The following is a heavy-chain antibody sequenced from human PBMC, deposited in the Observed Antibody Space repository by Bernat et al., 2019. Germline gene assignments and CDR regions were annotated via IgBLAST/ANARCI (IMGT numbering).Heavy chain of an antibody. V-gene: IGHV3-48*03. CDR1: GFTFSSYE. J-gene: IGHJ5*02. CDR2: ISSSGGNT. D-gene: IGHD6-19*01. CDR3: ASRIAVTGSWRGS. Sequence: EVQLVESGGGLVKPGGSLRLSCAASGFTFSSYEMNWVRQAPGKGLEWVSYISSSGGNTYYVDSVKGRFTISRDNTKNSLYLQLNGLRAEDTAVYYCASRIAVTGSWRGSWGQGTLVTVSS.